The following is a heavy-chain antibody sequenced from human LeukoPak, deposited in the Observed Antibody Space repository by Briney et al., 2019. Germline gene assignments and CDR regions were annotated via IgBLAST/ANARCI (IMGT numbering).Heavy chain of an antibody. CDR3: ARHFSYDSSGYIRGGLDY. J-gene: IGHJ4*02. V-gene: IGHV4-39*01. D-gene: IGHD3-22*01. CDR1: GGSISSSSYY. CDR2: IYYSGST. Sequence: SETLSLTCTVSGGSISSSSYYWGWIRQPPGKGLEWIGSIYYSGSTYYNPSLKSRVTISVDTPKNQFSLKLSSVTAADTAVYYCARHFSYDSSGYIRGGLDYWGQGTLVTVSS.